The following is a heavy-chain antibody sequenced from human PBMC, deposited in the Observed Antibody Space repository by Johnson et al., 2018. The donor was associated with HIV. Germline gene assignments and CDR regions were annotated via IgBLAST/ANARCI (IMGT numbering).Heavy chain of an antibody. D-gene: IGHD6-19*01. CDR3: ASPRQPRKIYTSGLCDAFDI. CDR2: IRYDGSNK. CDR1: GFTFSSYG. J-gene: IGHJ3*02. V-gene: IGHV3-30*02. Sequence: QVQLVESGGGLIQPGGSLRLSCAASGFTFSSYGMHWVRQAPGKGLEWVAFIRYDGSNKYYVDSVKGRFTISRDNSQKTLYLQINSLRPEDTAVYFCASPRQPRKIYTSGLCDAFDIWGQGTMVTVSS.